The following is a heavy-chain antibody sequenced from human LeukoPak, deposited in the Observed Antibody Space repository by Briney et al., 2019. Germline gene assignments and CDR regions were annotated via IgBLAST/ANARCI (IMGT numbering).Heavy chain of an antibody. CDR1: GFTFSSYA. Sequence: PGGSLRLSCAASGFTFSSYAMHWVRQAPGKVLEWVSAISGSGGSTYYADSVKGRFTISRDNSKNTLYLQMNSLRAEDTAVYYCAKGYYSSTSCYGDYWGQGTLVTVSS. V-gene: IGHV3-23*01. D-gene: IGHD2-2*01. CDR2: ISGSGGST. CDR3: AKGYYSSTSCYGDY. J-gene: IGHJ4*02.